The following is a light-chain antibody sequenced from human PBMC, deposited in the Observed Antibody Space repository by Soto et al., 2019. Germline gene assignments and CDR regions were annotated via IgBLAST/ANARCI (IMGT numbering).Light chain of an antibody. J-gene: IGKJ1*01. V-gene: IGKV1-12*01. Sequence: MTQSPSSGSASVGDSVTITCRASQGIGNWLAWYQQRPGKAPKLLIYAASTLQSGVPSRFSGSGSGTDFALTISSLQPEDCATYWCLQTTRFPCRFGQ. CDR3: LQTTRFPCR. CDR2: AAS. CDR1: QGIGNW.